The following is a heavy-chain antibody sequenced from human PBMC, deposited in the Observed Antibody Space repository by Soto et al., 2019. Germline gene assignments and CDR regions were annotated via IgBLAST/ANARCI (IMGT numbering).Heavy chain of an antibody. V-gene: IGHV1-2*04. CDR2: INPNGGT. Sequence: ASVKVSCKASGYTFTGYYMNGVRQAPGQGLKCLGWINPNGGTYYSLKFQGWVTMTRDTSISTASMDLSKLTSDDTAVYYCARPSRGLRCLEYWGQGTLVTVSS. D-gene: IGHD4-17*01. CDR1: GYTFTGYY. CDR3: ARPSRGLRCLEY. J-gene: IGHJ4*02.